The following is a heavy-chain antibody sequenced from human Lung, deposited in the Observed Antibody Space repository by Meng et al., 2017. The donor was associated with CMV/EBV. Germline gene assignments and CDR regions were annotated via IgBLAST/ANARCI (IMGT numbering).Heavy chain of an antibody. CDR2: IHSSGST. V-gene: IGHV4-31*03. D-gene: IGHD3-10*01. Sequence: VQPQESGPGLVNPSQTLSLTCTVSGGSISSGGYYWSWIRQHPGKGLEWIGYIHSSGSTYYNPSLRSRLTISVDTSKNQFSLKLSSVTAADTAVYYCARASYGSGSPLGESWFDPWGQGTLVTVSS. CDR1: GGSISSGGYY. J-gene: IGHJ5*02. CDR3: ARASYGSGSPLGESWFDP.